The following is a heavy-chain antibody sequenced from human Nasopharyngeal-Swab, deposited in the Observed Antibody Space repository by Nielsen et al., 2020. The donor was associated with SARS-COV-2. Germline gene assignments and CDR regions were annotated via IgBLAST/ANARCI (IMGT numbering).Heavy chain of an antibody. V-gene: IGHV3-23*01. CDR2: ISGSGGST. Sequence: GESLKISCAASGFTFSSYAMSWVRQAPGKGLEWVSAISGSGGSTYYADSVKGRFTISRDNSKNTLYLQMNSLRAEDTAVYYCAKGIAARRSWYFDLWGRGTLVTVPS. CDR1: GFTFSSYA. D-gene: IGHD6-6*01. J-gene: IGHJ2*01. CDR3: AKGIAARRSWYFDL.